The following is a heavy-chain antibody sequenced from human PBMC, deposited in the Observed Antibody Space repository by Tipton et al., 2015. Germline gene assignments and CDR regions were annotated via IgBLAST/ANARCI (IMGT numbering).Heavy chain of an antibody. CDR3: ARDLEHGMDV. Sequence: TLSLTCTVSDGSMTGYYWNWVRQSPGKGLEWIGYIRNRLYTFYNPSLESRVTISLDTSKNQFSLTLNSVTAADTAVYYCARDLEHGMDVWGQGTTVTVSS. CDR1: DGSMTGYY. CDR2: IRNRLYT. J-gene: IGHJ6*02. D-gene: IGHD5-24*01. V-gene: IGHV4-59*01.